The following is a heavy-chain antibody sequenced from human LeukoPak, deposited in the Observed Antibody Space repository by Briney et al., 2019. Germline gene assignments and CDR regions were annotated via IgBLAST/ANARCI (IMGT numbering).Heavy chain of an antibody. V-gene: IGHV1-18*01. J-gene: IGHJ3*02. D-gene: IGHD1-1*01. CDR1: GYIFTSYG. CDR3: ARERWLQLRPYALDI. CDR2: ISAYNGNT. Sequence: ASVKVSCKASGYIFTSYGISWVRQAPGQGLEWMGWISAYNGNTNYAQKFQGRVTMTTDTSTSTAYMELRSLRSDDTAVYYCARERWLQLRPYALDIWGQGTMVTVSS.